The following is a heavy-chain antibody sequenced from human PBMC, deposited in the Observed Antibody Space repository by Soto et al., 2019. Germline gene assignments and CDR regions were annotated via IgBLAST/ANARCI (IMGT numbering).Heavy chain of an antibody. CDR1: GGTCSSYA. V-gene: IGHV1-69*06. Sequence: QVQLVQSGAEVKKPGSSVKVSCKASGGTCSSYAISWVRQAPGQGLEWMGGIIPIFGTANYAQKFQGRVTITADKSTSTADMELSSLRSEDKAVDYCAREGDGYNYSSDYWGQGTLVTVSS. CDR3: AREGDGYNYSSDY. D-gene: IGHD5-12*01. CDR2: IIPIFGTA. J-gene: IGHJ4*02.